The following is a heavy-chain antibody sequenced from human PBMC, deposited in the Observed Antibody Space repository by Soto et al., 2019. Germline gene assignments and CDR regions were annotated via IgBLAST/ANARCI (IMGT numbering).Heavy chain of an antibody. D-gene: IGHD5-18*01. V-gene: IGHV4-39*01. Sequence: PSETLSLTCTVSGGSISSSSYYWGWIRQPPGKGLEWIGSIYYSGSTYYNPSLKSRVTISVDTSKNQFSLKLSSVTAADTAVYYCARQRHSYGRGYDAFDIWGEGTRVTVS. CDR2: IYYSGST. CDR1: GGSISSSSYY. CDR3: ARQRHSYGRGYDAFDI. J-gene: IGHJ3*02.